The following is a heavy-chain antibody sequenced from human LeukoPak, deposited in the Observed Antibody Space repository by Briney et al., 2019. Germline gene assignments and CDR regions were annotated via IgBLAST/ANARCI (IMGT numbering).Heavy chain of an antibody. D-gene: IGHD6-6*01. CDR1: GYTFMTYG. Sequence: GASAKVSCKASGYTFMTYGISWVRQAPGQGLEWMGWISTFNGNTYYAQNLQGRLTMTTDTSTSTAYMELMNLRSDDTALYYCARDRYEDSSSRVFDYWGQGTLVTVSS. CDR2: ISTFNGNT. CDR3: ARDRYEDSSSRVFDY. J-gene: IGHJ4*02. V-gene: IGHV1-18*01.